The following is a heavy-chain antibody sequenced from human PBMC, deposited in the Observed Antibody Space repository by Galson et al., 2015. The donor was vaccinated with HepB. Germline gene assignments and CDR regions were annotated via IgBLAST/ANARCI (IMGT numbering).Heavy chain of an antibody. CDR2: IYPGDSDT. CDR1: GYTFTSYW. J-gene: IGHJ3*02. D-gene: IGHD2-15*01. V-gene: IGHV5-51*01. Sequence: QSGAEVKKPGESLKISCKGSGYTFTSYWIAWVRQMPGKGLEWMGIIYPGDSDTRYSPSFQGQVTISADKSISTAYLQWSSLKASDTAIYYCARRGYCSGGSCHSHALDIWGQGTMVTVSS. CDR3: ARRGYCSGGSCHSHALDI.